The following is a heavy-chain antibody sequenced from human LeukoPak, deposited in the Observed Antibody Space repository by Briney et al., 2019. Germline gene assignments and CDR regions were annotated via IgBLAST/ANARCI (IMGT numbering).Heavy chain of an antibody. D-gene: IGHD2-8*01. CDR3: SRENGAFSPFGY. Sequence: PSGTLSLTCGVSGGSITSTNWWSWVRQSPGQGLEWIGEVSLSGLTNYNPSLSSRVIMALDTSKNHLSLHLTSVTAAYTAVYYCSRENGAFSPFGYWGQGSLVTVLS. V-gene: IGHV4-4*02. CDR1: GGSITSTNW. CDR2: VSLSGLT. J-gene: IGHJ4*02.